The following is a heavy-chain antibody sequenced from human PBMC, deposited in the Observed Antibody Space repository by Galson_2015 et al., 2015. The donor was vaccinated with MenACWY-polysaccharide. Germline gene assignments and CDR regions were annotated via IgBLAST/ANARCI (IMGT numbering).Heavy chain of an antibody. CDR2: IKSESDGGKT. D-gene: IGHD6-19*01. CDR1: GFTFSNVW. J-gene: IGHJ4*02. Sequence: SLRLSCAASGFTFSNVWMSWVRQAPGKGLEWVGRIKSESDGGKTDYAAPVRGRFTVSRDDSKDTVFLQMNSLKTEDTAVYYCITVLYSYSRDWYGLGHWGQGTLVTVSS. V-gene: IGHV3-15*01. CDR3: ITVLYSYSRDWYGLGH.